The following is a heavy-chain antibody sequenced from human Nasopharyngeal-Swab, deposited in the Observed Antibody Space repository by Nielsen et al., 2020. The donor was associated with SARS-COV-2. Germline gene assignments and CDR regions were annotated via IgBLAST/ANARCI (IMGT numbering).Heavy chain of an antibody. CDR3: ARDSDYYDGVALLWYFDY. CDR2: ISSSSSYI. J-gene: IGHJ4*02. D-gene: IGHD3-22*01. Sequence: WIRQPPGKGLEWVSSISSSSSYIYYADSVKGRFTISRDNAKNSLYLQMNSLRAEDTAVYYCARDSDYYDGVALLWYFDYWGQGTLVTVFS. V-gene: IGHV3-21*01.